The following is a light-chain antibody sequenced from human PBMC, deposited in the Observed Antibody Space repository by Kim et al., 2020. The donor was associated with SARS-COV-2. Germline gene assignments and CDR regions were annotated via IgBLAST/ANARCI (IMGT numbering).Light chain of an antibody. Sequence: GQNVTISGSGSSSNIADNYVSWYQQLPGTVPKPLIYDNNKRPSGIPDRFSGSKSGTSATLGITGLQTGDEADFYCGTWDSGLSAVVFGGGTQLTVL. CDR3: GTWDSGLSAVV. CDR1: SSNIADNY. J-gene: IGLJ2*01. CDR2: DNN. V-gene: IGLV1-51*01.